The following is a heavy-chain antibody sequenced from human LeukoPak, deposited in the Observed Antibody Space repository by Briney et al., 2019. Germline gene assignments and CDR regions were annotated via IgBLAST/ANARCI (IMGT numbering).Heavy chain of an antibody. J-gene: IGHJ4*02. CDR1: GFTFSSFS. CDR2: IGSSSTYI. Sequence: PGGSLRLSCAASGFTFSSFSINWVRLAPGKGLEWVSSIGSSSTYIYYADSVKGRFTISRDNAKNSLYLQMNSLRAEDTAVYYCARSSRVSAAINDYWGQGTLVTVSS. CDR3: ARSSRVSAAINDY. D-gene: IGHD2-2*01. V-gene: IGHV3-21*01.